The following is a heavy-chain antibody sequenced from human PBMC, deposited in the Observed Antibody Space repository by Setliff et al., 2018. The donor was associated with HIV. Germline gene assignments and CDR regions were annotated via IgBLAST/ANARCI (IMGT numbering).Heavy chain of an antibody. CDR2: IYYSGST. CDR3: ARDVPWGDYYYYMDV. V-gene: IGHV4-30-4*08. Sequence: PSETLSLTCTVSGGSISSGDYYWSWIRQPPGKGLEWIGYIYYSGSTYYNPSLKSRVTISVDTSKNQFSLKLSSVTAADTAVYYCARDVPWGDYYYYMDVWGKVTTVTVSS. D-gene: IGHD3-16*01. J-gene: IGHJ6*03. CDR1: GGSISSGDYY.